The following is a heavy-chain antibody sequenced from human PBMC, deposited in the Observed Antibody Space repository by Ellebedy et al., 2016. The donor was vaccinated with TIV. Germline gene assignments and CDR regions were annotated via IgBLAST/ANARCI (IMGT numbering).Heavy chain of an antibody. CDR3: AKDRYEEGGVTTINY. CDR2: ISTSGGRT. J-gene: IGHJ4*02. D-gene: IGHD4-17*01. Sequence: GGSLRLXXAASGFTFSSYAMSWVRQAPGKGLEWVSGISTSGGRTYYADSVKGRFTISRDNSKNTPSLQVNSLRAEDTAVYYCAKDRYEEGGVTTINYWGQGTLVTVSS. CDR1: GFTFSSYA. V-gene: IGHV3-23*01.